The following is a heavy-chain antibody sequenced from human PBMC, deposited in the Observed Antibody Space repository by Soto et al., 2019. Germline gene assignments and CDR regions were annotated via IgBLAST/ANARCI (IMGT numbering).Heavy chain of an antibody. J-gene: IGHJ5*01. V-gene: IGHV1-69*12. CDR2: IIPIFGTA. Sequence: QVQLVQSGAEVKKPGSSVKVSCKASGGTFSSYAISWVRQAPGQGLEWMGGIIPIFGTANYAQKFQGRVTITADEPTSTPYMELTSLSSEATAVYYCARGTLGHFGSWCQGTLVTVSS. CDR3: ARGTLGHFGS. CDR1: GGTFSSYA.